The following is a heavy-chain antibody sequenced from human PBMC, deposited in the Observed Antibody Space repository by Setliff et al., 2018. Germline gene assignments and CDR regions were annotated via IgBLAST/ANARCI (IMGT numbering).Heavy chain of an antibody. CDR2: IYYHSGST. CDR3: ARVDTALGRIDY. Sequence: PSETLSLTCTVSGYSISSGYYWGWIRQSPGKGLEWIGSIYYHSGSTYYNPSLKSRVTISVDTSKNQFSLKLTSVTAADTAVYYCARVDTALGRIDYWGQGTLVTVS. V-gene: IGHV4-38-2*02. D-gene: IGHD5-18*01. J-gene: IGHJ4*02. CDR1: GYSISSGYY.